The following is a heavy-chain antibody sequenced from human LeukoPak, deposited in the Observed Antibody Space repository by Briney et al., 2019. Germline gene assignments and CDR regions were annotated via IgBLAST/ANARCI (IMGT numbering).Heavy chain of an antibody. D-gene: IGHD2-2*01. CDR3: ARVRYCSSTTCRGAFDI. V-gene: IGHV3-72*01. J-gene: IGHJ3*02. CDR1: GFTFSDHY. Sequence: GGSLRLSCAASGFTFSDHYMDWVRQAPGKGLEWVGRTRNKANSYTTEYAASVKGRFTISRADSENSLYLQLNSLKTEDTAVYYCARVRYCSSTTCRGAFDIWGQGTMVTVSS. CDR2: TRNKANSYTT.